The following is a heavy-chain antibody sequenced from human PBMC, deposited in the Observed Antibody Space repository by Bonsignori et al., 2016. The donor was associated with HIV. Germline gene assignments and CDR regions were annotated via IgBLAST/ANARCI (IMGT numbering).Heavy chain of an antibody. CDR1: GYTLTELS. D-gene: IGHD3-9*01. CDR2: FDPQNGET. J-gene: IGHJ4*02. Sequence: QVHLVQSGAEVKKPGASVKVSCKVSGYTLTELSMHWVRQAPGKGLEWMGGFDPQNGETIYAQNFQGRLTMTEDTSTDTAFMELSSLRSEDTAVYYCVTGLGPMIDSWGQGTLVTVS. V-gene: IGHV1-24*01. CDR3: VTGLGPMIDS.